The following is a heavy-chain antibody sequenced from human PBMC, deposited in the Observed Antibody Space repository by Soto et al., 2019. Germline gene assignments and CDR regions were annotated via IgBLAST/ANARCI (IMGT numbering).Heavy chain of an antibody. V-gene: IGHV4-30-4*08. CDR2: IYYSGST. CDR1: GGSISSGGYY. Sequence: SETLSLTCTVSGGSISSGGYYWSWIRQHPGKGLEWIGYIYYSGSTYYNPSLKSRVTISVDTSKNQFSLKLSSVTAADTAVYYCAQIWSGIPRGAFDICGQGTLVTVSS. J-gene: IGHJ3*02. D-gene: IGHD3-3*01. CDR3: AQIWSGIPRGAFDI.